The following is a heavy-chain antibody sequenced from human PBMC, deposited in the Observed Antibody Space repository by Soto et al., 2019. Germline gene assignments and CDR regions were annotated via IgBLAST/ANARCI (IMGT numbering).Heavy chain of an antibody. V-gene: IGHV1-18*04. CDR3: ARAPYSSSSFFFDY. CDR1: GYAFSSYG. Sequence: ASVKVSCKASGYAFSSYGISWVRQAPGQGLEWIGWISTYRSDTNSAPRLQGRITMTTDTSTSTAYTELSGLRSDDTAVYYCARAPYSSSSFFFDYWGQGTPVTVSS. D-gene: IGHD6-6*01. CDR2: ISTYRSDT. J-gene: IGHJ4*02.